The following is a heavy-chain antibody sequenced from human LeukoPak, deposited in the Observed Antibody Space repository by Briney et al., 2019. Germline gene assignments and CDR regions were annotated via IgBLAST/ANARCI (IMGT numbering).Heavy chain of an antibody. CDR3: ARLGGDIVVVPAAEYYYYYYCMDV. J-gene: IGHJ6*03. CDR2: IYTSGST. Sequence: SETLSLTCTVSGGSISSYYWSWIRQPAGKGLEWSGRIYTSGSTNYNPSLKSRVPMSVDTSKNQFSLKLSSVTTADTAVYYCARLGGDIVVVPAAEYYYYYYCMDVWGKGTTVTVSS. D-gene: IGHD2-2*01. CDR1: GGSISSYY. V-gene: IGHV4-4*07.